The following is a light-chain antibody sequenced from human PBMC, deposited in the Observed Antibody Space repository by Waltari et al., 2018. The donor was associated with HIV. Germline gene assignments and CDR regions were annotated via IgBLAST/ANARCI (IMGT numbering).Light chain of an antibody. CDR2: RDD. J-gene: IGLJ3*02. Sequence: NFMLTQPHSVSESPGKTATISCTRSFGNIASNSVQWYQQRPGSAPTTVIFRDDERPAGGPDRFSGSLDSSSNSASLIISDLKPEDEADYYCQACDSGKQVFGGGTRLTVL. CDR3: QACDSGKQV. V-gene: IGLV6-57*04. CDR1: FGNIASNS.